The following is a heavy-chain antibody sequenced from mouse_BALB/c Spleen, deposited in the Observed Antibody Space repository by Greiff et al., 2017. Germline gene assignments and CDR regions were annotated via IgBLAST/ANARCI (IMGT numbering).Heavy chain of an antibody. V-gene: IGHV1-14*01. D-gene: IGHD2-1*01. CDR3: ARGDYGNYSYAMDY. Sequence: EVQLVESGPELVKPGASVKMSCKASGYTFTSYVMHWVKQKPGQGLEWIGYINPYNDGTKYNEKFKGKATLTSDKSSSTAYMELSSLTSEDSAVYYCARGDYGNYSYAMDYWGQGTSVTVSS. CDR1: GYTFTSYV. J-gene: IGHJ4*01. CDR2: INPYNDGT.